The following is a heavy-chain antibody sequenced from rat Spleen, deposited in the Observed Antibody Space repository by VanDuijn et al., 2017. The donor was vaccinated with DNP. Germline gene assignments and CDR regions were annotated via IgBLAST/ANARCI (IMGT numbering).Heavy chain of an antibody. CDR1: GFTFSNYD. CDR2: IGSPAYAP. V-gene: IGHV5-22*01. CDR3: VRWNSGHFDY. D-gene: IGHD4-3*01. J-gene: IGHJ2*01. Sequence: EVQLVESGGGFVQPGRSLKLSCAASGFTFSNYDMAWVRQAPAKGLEWVAYIGSPAYAPYYGDSVKGRFTISRDNAKSTLYLQMNSLRSEDMATYYCVRWNSGHFDYWGQGVMVTVSS.